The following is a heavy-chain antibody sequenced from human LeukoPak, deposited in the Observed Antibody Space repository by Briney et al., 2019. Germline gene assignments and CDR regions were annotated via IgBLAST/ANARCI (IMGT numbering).Heavy chain of an antibody. CDR1: GFTFSSYT. D-gene: IGHD2-2*02. J-gene: IGHJ4*02. CDR3: ASLSDYCSSTSCYRVFDY. Sequence: GGSLRLSCAASGFTFSSYTINWVRQAPGKGLEWVSSITSSSNYIYYADSVKGRFTISRDNAKNSLYLQMNSLRAEDTAMYYCASLSDYCSSTSCYRVFDYWGQGTLVTVSS. V-gene: IGHV3-21*01. CDR2: ITSSSNYI.